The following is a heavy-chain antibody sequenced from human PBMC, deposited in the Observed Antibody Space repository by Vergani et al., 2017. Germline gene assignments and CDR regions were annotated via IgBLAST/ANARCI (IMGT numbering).Heavy chain of an antibody. J-gene: IGHJ5*02. Sequence: VQLVESGGGVVQPGRSLRLSCAASGFTFSSYAMHWVRQAPGKGLEWVAVISYDGSNKYYADSVKGRFTISRDNSKKTLYLQMNSLRAEDTAVYYCARDLRWELGINNWFDPWGQGTLVTVSS. D-gene: IGHD7-27*01. CDR1: GFTFSSYA. CDR3: ARDLRWELGINNWFDP. V-gene: IGHV3-30*04. CDR2: ISYDGSNK.